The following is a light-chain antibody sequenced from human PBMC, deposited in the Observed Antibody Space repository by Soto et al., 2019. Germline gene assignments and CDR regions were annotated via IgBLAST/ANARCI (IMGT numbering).Light chain of an antibody. CDR2: ANR. CDR1: SSNIGSNY. CDR3: GTWYSSLSAAV. Sequence: QSVLTQPPSVSAAPGQKVTISCYGSSSNIGSNYVSWYQQFPETAPKLLIHANRNRPAGVPDRFSGSKTGTSATLGIAGVGTGDEADYYCGTWYSSLSAAVFGGGTKLTVL. V-gene: IGLV1-51*01. J-gene: IGLJ2*01.